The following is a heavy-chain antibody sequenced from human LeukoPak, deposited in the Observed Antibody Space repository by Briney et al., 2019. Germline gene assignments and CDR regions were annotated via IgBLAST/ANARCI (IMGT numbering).Heavy chain of an antibody. Sequence: SETLSLTCTVSGGSISSYYWSWIRQPAGKGLEWIGRIYTSGSANYNASLKSRVSMSVDTSKNQFSLKLSSVTAADTAVFYCARENSGSYREFDYWGQGALVTVSS. V-gene: IGHV4-4*07. CDR1: GGSISSYY. CDR2: IYTSGSA. CDR3: ARENSGSYREFDY. D-gene: IGHD1-26*01. J-gene: IGHJ4*02.